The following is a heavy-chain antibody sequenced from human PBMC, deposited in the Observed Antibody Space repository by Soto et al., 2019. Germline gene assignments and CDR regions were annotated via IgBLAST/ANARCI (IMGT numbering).Heavy chain of an antibody. V-gene: IGHV3-30-3*01. CDR2: ISYDGSNK. CDR3: ARDRGVSVHPYYYGMDV. J-gene: IGHJ6*02. D-gene: IGHD3-10*01. CDR1: GFTFSSYA. Sequence: QVQLVESGGGVVQPGRSLRLSCAASGFTFSSYAMHWVRQAPGKGLEWVAVISYDGSNKYYADSVKGRFTISRDNSKNTLYLQMNSLRAEDTAVYYCARDRGVSVHPYYYGMDVWGQGTTVTVSS.